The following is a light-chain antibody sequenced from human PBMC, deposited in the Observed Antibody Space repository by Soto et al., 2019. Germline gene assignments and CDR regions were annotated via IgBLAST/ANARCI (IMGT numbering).Light chain of an antibody. J-gene: IGKJ1*01. V-gene: IGKV1-39*01. CDR2: AAS. Sequence: DMQMTQSPSSLSASVEYRVSITCRSSQSISNHLNWYQQKPGKAPKLLIFAASSLQSGVPSRFSGSRSGPDFTLAISSLQHEDFATYYCQQSYSSPPTFGQGTKVDIK. CDR1: QSISNH. CDR3: QQSYSSPPT.